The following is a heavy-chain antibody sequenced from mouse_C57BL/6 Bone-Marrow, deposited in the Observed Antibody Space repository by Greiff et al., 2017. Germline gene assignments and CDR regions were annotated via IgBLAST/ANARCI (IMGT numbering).Heavy chain of an antibody. CDR1: GYTFTTSW. CDR3: ARGGYYGSRWYFDV. J-gene: IGHJ1*03. D-gene: IGHD1-1*01. Sequence: VQLQQPGAELVKPGASGRRSCKASGYTFTTSWRPWVKQRPGRGLGGIGRFDPNSGGTKYNENFKRKATLTVDKPSSTAYMQLSSLTSEDSAVYYCARGGYYGSRWYFDVWGTGTTVTVSS. CDR2: FDPNSGGT. V-gene: IGHV1-72*01.